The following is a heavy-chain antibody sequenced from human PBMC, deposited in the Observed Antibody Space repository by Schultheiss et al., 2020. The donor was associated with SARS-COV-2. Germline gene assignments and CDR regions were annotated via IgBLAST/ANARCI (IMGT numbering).Heavy chain of an antibody. Sequence: GESLKISCAASGFTFSSYAMHWVRQAPGKGLEWVAVISYDGSNKYYADSVKGRFTISRDNAKNSLYLQMNSLRDEDTAVYYCARGYSGSYYDYFDYWGQGTLVTVSS. CDR3: ARGYSGSYYDYFDY. V-gene: IGHV3-30-3*01. D-gene: IGHD1-26*01. CDR1: GFTFSSYA. J-gene: IGHJ4*02. CDR2: ISYDGSNK.